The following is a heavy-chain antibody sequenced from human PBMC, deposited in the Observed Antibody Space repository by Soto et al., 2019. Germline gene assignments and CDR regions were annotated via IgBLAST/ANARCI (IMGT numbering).Heavy chain of an antibody. CDR1: GYTFSNYG. Sequence: VQLVQSGGEVKRPGASVKVSCKTSGYTFSNYGITWVRQAPGQPLEWLGWISLYSDGTNYAQKFQGRVSTTPDTSTTTAYMALRILRSDDTAVYYCARVVPGAKAWFGPWGQGTLVTVSS. J-gene: IGHJ5*02. CDR3: ARVVPGAKAWFGP. V-gene: IGHV1-18*01. CDR2: ISLYSDGT. D-gene: IGHD2-2*01.